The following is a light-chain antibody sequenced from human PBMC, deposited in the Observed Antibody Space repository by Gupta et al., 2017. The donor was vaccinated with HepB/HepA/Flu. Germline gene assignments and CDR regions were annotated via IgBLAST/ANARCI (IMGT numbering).Light chain of an antibody. CDR2: SDK. CDR3: SAWDTRLKSYG. V-gene: IGLV10-54*01. J-gene: IGLJ1*01. Sequence: QAGLTQPPSVSKDLRQTATLTCTGNSNDVGNEGAAWLQQRQGHPPKLLFSSDKSRPSGIAERLSASRSGNTASLTISGLQPEDEADYDCSAWDTRLKSYGCGTGTKV. CDR1: SNDVGNEG.